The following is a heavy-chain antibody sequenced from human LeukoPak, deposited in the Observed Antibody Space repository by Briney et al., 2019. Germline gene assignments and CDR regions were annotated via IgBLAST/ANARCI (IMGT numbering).Heavy chain of an antibody. CDR2: ISRSGDRT. V-gene: IGHV3-23*01. Sequence: TGGSLRLSCAASGITLSNSAMSWVRQAPGKGLEWVSAISRSGDRTFYADSVKGRFTISRDSSIDTLFLQMNSLRAEDTAVYFCAKELRPNDYWGQGTLVTVPS. D-gene: IGHD2-15*01. CDR3: AKELRPNDY. J-gene: IGHJ4*02. CDR1: GITLSNSA.